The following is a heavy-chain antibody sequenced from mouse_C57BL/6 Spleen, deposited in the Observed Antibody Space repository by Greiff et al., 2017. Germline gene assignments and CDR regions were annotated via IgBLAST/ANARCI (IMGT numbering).Heavy chain of an antibody. Sequence: EVKLMESGPGLVKPSQSLSLTCSVTGYSITSGYYWNWIRQFPGNKLEWMGYISYDGSNNYNPSFKNRISINRDPSKNQFFLKLNSVTTEDTATYDCARGDYYGSLYWYFDVWGTGTTVTVSS. D-gene: IGHD1-1*01. CDR1: GYSITSGYY. CDR2: ISYDGSN. V-gene: IGHV3-6*01. J-gene: IGHJ1*03. CDR3: ARGDYYGSLYWYFDV.